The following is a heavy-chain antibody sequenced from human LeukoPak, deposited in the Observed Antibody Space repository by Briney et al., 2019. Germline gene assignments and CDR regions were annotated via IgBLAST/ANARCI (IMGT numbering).Heavy chain of an antibody. J-gene: IGHJ4*02. D-gene: IGHD3-22*01. CDR3: ARVTYYYDASGSDSYFDF. CDR1: GYTFSSYG. CDR2: ISVYNGST. V-gene: IGHV1-18*01. Sequence: ASVKVSCKASGYTFSSYGITWVRQAPGGGLEWMGWISVYNGSTNYAQNLQGRVTMTTDTSTSTAYMDLRRLRSDDTAVYYCARVTYYYDASGSDSYFDFWGQGTLVTVSS.